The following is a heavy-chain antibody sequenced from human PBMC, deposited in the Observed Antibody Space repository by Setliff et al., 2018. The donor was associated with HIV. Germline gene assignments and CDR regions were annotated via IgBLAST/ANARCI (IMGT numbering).Heavy chain of an antibody. CDR3: ATRPRIAARPLDY. D-gene: IGHD6-6*01. J-gene: IGHJ4*02. CDR2: IFHSGDT. CDR1: GVSVGSGDYY. V-gene: IGHV4-31*03. Sequence: LSLTCSVSGVSVGSGDYYWHWIRQHPEKALEWIGYIFHSGDTYYNPSLKSRISMSVDTSKNQFSLELTSLTAADTAVYYCATRPRIAARPLDYWGQGMLVTVSS.